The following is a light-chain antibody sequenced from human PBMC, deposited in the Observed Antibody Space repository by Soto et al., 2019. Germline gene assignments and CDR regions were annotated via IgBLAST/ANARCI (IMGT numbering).Light chain of an antibody. CDR1: QSVSSN. CDR3: QHET. CDR2: GAS. J-gene: IGKJ1*01. V-gene: IGKV3-15*01. Sequence: EIGMTQSPATLSVSPGERATLSCRASQSVSSNLAWYQQKPGQAPRLLIYGASTRATGIPARFSGSGSGTEFTLTISSLQSEDFAVYYCQHETFGQGTKVEIK.